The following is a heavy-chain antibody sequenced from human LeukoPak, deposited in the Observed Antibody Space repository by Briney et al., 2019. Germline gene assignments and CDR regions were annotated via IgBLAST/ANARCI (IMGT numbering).Heavy chain of an antibody. J-gene: IGHJ6*02. CDR2: ISYDGSNK. D-gene: IGHD5-24*01. CDR3: AKDLEMATITDYYYGMDV. Sequence: GGSLRLSCAASGFTFSSYGMHWVRQAPGKGLEWVAVISYDGSNKYYADSVKGRFTISRDNSKNTLYLQMNSLRAEDTAVYYCAKDLEMATITDYYYGMDVWGQGTTVTVSS. V-gene: IGHV3-30*18. CDR1: GFTFSSYG.